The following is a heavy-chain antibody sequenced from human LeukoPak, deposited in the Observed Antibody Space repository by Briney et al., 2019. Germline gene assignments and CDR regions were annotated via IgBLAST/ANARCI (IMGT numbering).Heavy chain of an antibody. Sequence: PSETLSLTCTVSGGSISSYYWSWIRQPPGKGLEWIGYIYYSGSTNYNPSLKSRVTISVDTSKNQFPLKLSSVTAADTAVYYCARVADYGDYFDYWGQGTLVTVSS. J-gene: IGHJ4*02. V-gene: IGHV4-59*08. CDR1: GGSISSYY. CDR2: IYYSGST. CDR3: ARVADYGDYFDY. D-gene: IGHD4-17*01.